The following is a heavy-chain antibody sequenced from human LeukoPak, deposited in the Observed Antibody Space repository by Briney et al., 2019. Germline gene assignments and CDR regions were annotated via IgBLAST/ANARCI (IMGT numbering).Heavy chain of an antibody. CDR2: ISYDGSNK. Sequence: GGSLILSCSASGFTFSSYAMHWVRQAPGKGLEGVAVISYDGSNKYYVDSVKGRFTISRDNSKNTLYLQMNSLRAEDTAVYYCARDKLLMYGNWFDPWGQGTLVTVSS. V-gene: IGHV3-30-3*01. CDR1: GFTFSSYA. CDR3: ARDKLLMYGNWFDP. J-gene: IGHJ5*02. D-gene: IGHD2-8*01.